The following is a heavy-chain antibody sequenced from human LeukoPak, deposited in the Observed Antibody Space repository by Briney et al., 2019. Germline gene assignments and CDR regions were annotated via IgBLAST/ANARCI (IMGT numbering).Heavy chain of an antibody. CDR2: LYQSGST. CDR3: VRLRWELLAPYFDH. J-gene: IGHJ4*02. D-gene: IGHD1-7*01. V-gene: IGHV4-59*01. CDR1: TDTTNTYY. Sequence: SETLSFTCPGCTDTTNTYYWTWIRQSPGKGLEWIGHLYQSGSTDYNPSFKSRVTTSIDMSNTDFTLKLTSATVADTAMYYCVRLRWELLAPYFDHWGQGAFVIVSS.